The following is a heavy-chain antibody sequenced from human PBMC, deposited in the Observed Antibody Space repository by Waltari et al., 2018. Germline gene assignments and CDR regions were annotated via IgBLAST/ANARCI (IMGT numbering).Heavy chain of an antibody. CDR3: ARDTNYYGSGSYDY. D-gene: IGHD3-10*01. CDR2: IYTSGST. Sequence: QVQLQESGPGLVKPSQTLSLTCTVSGGSISSGSYYWSWIRQPAGKGLEWIGRIYTSGSTNYNPSLKSRVTISVDTSKNQFSRKLSSVTAADTAVYYCARDTNYYGSGSYDYWGQGTLVTVSS. V-gene: IGHV4-61*02. CDR1: GGSISSGSYY. J-gene: IGHJ4*02.